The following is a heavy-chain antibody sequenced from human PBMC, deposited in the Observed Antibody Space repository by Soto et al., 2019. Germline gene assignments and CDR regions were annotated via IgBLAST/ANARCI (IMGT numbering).Heavy chain of an antibody. CDR3: AKDVVFDY. CDR2: ISYDGSNK. V-gene: IGHV3-30*18. D-gene: IGHD2-21*01. Sequence: QVQLVESGGGVVQPGRSLRLSCAAFGFTFSSYGMHWVRQAPGKGLEWVAVISYDGSNKYYADSVKGRFTISRDNSKNTLYLQMNSLRAEDTAVYYCAKDVVFDYWGQGTLVTVSS. J-gene: IGHJ4*02. CDR1: GFTFSSYG.